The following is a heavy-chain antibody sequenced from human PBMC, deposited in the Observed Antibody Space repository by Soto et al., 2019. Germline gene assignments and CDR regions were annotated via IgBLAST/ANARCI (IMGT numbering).Heavy chain of an antibody. V-gene: IGHV4-61*08. D-gene: IGHD1-1*01. Sequence: SETLSLTCTVSGGSVSSGDYFWSWLRQSPGKRLEWIAYIYYSGSTNYNPSLKSRATISVDTSKSQFSLKLSSVTAADTAVYYCARASGTGTAPYFDYWGQGTLVTVSS. CDR2: IYYSGST. J-gene: IGHJ4*02. CDR3: ARASGTGTAPYFDY. CDR1: GGSVSSGDYF.